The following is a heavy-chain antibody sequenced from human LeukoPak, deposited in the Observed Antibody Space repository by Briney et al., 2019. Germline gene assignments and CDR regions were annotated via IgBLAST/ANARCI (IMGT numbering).Heavy chain of an antibody. D-gene: IGHD3-22*01. CDR1: GYTFTGYY. CDR2: INPNSGGT. V-gene: IGHV1-2*06. CDR3: ARDISGLPTYYYDSSGYYSDY. Sequence: ASVKVSCKASGYTFTGYYMHWVRQAPGQGLEWIGRINPNSGGTNYAQKFQDRVTMTRDTSISTAYMELSRLTSDDTAVYYCARDISGLPTYYYDSSGYYSDYWGQGTLVAVSS. J-gene: IGHJ4*02.